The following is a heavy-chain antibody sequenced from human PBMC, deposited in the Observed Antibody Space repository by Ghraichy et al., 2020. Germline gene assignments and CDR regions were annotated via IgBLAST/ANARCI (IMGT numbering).Heavy chain of an antibody. CDR1: GGSISSSSYY. CDR3: ARGFYVVVPSYYYYGMDV. J-gene: IGHJ6*02. Sequence: SETLSLTCTVSGGSISSSSYYWGWIRQPPGKGLEWIGSIYYSGSTYYNPSLKSRVTISVETSKNQFSLKLSSVTAADTAVYYCARGFYVVVPSYYYYGMDVWGQGTTVTVSS. D-gene: IGHD2-2*01. V-gene: IGHV4-39*01. CDR2: IYYSGST.